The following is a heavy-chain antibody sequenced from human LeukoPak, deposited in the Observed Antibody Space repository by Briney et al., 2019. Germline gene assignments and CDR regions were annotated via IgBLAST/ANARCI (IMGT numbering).Heavy chain of an antibody. J-gene: IGHJ4*02. CDR1: GFTFSSYG. D-gene: IGHD3-3*01. CDR2: IRYDGSNK. Sequence: GGSLRPSCAASGFTFSSYGMHWVRQAPGKGLEWVSFIRYDGSNKYYADSVKGRFTISRNNSKNTLYLQMNSLRAEDTAVYYCVKDYDFWSGYYSPTRGYFDYWGQGTLVTVSS. V-gene: IGHV3-30*02. CDR3: VKDYDFWSGYYSPTRGYFDY.